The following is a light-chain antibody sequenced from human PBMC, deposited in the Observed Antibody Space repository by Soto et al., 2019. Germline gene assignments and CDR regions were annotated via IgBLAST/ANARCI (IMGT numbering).Light chain of an antibody. J-gene: IGKJ2*01. V-gene: IGKV1-39*01. CDR3: QQSFSTPPYT. CDR2: AAT. CDR1: QTISIY. Sequence: IQMTQSPSSLSASVGDRVSITCRASQTISIYLNWFQQKPGKAPKSLIYAATSLQSGVPSRFNGSGSGTDFSLTITSLQPEDFATYYCQQSFSTPPYTFGQGTKLEIK.